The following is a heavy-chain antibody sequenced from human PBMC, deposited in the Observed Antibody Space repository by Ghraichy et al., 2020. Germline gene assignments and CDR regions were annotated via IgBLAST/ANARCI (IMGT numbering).Heavy chain of an antibody. V-gene: IGHV3-48*02. CDR2: ISYGINTI. Sequence: LSLTCAASGFIFNNYNMNWVRQAPGKGLEWIAYISYGINTIYYADSVEGRFTISRDDAEKTLYLQMNSLRDDDTAIYYCARDLGSGSYFDSWGQGTLVTV. CDR1: GFIFNNYN. D-gene: IGHD3-10*02. J-gene: IGHJ4*02. CDR3: ARDLGSGSYFDS.